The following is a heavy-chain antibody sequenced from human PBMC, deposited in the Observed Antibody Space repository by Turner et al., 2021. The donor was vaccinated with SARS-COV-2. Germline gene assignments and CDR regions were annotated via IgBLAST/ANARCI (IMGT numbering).Heavy chain of an antibody. CDR1: GFTFSSYV. D-gene: IGHD3-22*01. Sequence: EVRLLESGGGLIQPGGCLRLSCAAPGFTFSSYVMSWVRQAPGKGLEWVSSMSGNGDSTYYADSVKGRFTISRDNSKNTLYLQMHSLRAEDTAVYYCAKDLAAYYDSSGYSYYYGVDVWGQGTTVTVSS. CDR3: AKDLAAYYDSSGYSYYYGVDV. V-gene: IGHV3-23*01. J-gene: IGHJ6*02. CDR2: MSGNGDST.